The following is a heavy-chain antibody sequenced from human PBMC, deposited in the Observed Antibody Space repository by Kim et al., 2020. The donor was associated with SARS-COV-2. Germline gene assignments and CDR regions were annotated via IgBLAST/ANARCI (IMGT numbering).Heavy chain of an antibody. CDR1: GFTFSDSA. Sequence: GGSLKLSCAASGFTFSDSAMHWVRQASGKGLEWVGRIRSKVNSYATAYAVSVEGRFTISRDDSKNTAYLQMDSLKTEDTAVYYCARGPPYSESYWDAFDIWGQGTMVTVSS. CDR3: ARGPPYSESYWDAFDI. V-gene: IGHV3-73*01. J-gene: IGHJ3*02. CDR2: IRSKVNSYAT. D-gene: IGHD1-26*01.